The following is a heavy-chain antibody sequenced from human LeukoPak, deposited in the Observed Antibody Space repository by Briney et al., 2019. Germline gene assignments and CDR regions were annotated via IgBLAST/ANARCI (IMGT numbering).Heavy chain of an antibody. CDR1: GYTFTTYG. V-gene: IGHV1-18*01. D-gene: IGHD2-2*01. J-gene: IGHJ4*02. Sequence: ASVKVSRKTSGYTFTTYGVSWVRQAPGQGLEWMGWVSGYTGNTNYAERFQGRVTMTTDTSTSTVSMELTSLRSDDTAVYYCARGEVSASRYYFDFWGQGILVTVS. CDR3: ARGEVSASRYYFDF. CDR2: VSGYTGNT.